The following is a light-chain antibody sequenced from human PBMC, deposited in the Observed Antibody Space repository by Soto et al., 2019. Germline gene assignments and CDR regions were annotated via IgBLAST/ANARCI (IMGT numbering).Light chain of an antibody. CDR1: QSISIW. Sequence: DIQMTQSPSALSASIGDRVTITCRASQSISIWLAWYQQKPEKAPNLLIYDASSLQSGVPSRFSGSGSGTEFTLTINSLQPDDFATYYCQQYASYWTFGQGTKVDIK. V-gene: IGKV1-5*01. CDR3: QQYASYWT. CDR2: DAS. J-gene: IGKJ1*01.